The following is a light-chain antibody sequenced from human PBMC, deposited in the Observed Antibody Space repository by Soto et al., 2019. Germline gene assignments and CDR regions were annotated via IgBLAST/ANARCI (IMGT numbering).Light chain of an antibody. CDR2: DAS. CDR3: QQYNRWPLT. J-gene: IGKJ1*01. Sequence: EVLMTQSPATLSVSPGERVILSCRASQRISNDLAWYQQKAGQAPRLLIYDASTRATGIPARFSGSGSGTEFTLTISSLQSEDFATYYCQQYNRWPLTFGQGTKVDIK. V-gene: IGKV3-15*01. CDR1: QRISND.